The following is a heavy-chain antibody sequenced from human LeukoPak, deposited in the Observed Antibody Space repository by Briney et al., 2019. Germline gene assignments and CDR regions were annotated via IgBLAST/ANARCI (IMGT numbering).Heavy chain of an antibody. CDR3: ARYGGKGIDAFDI. CDR2: INHSGST. Sequence: SETLSLTCAVYGGSFSGCYWSWIRQPPGKGLEWIGEINHSGSTNYNPSLKSRVTISVDTSKNQFSLKLSSVTAADTAVYYCARYGGKGIDAFDIWGQGTMVTVSS. J-gene: IGHJ3*02. V-gene: IGHV4-34*01. CDR1: GGSFSGCY. D-gene: IGHD4-23*01.